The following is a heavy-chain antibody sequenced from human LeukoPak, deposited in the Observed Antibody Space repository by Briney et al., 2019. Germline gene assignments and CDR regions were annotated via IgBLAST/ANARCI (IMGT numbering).Heavy chain of an antibody. J-gene: IGHJ4*02. D-gene: IGHD3-3*01. CDR2: IIPIFGTA. Sequence: SVKVSCEASGGTFSSYAISWVRQAPGQGLEWMGGIIPIFGTANYAQKFQGRVTITTDESTSTAYMELSSLRSEDTAVYYCARDPQGGDFWSGYYGDWGQGTLVTVSS. V-gene: IGHV1-69*05. CDR3: ARDPQGGDFWSGYYGD. CDR1: GGTFSSYA.